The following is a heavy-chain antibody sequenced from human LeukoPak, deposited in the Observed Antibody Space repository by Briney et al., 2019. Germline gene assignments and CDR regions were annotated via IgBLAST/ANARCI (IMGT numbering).Heavy chain of an antibody. D-gene: IGHD6-13*01. Sequence: ASVKVSCKASGYTFTGYYMHWVRQAPGQGLEWMGWNNPNSGGTNYAQKFQGWVTMTRDTSISTAYMELSRLRSDDTAVYYCARDRGPMRDYSSRGVSYGMDVWGQGTTVTVSS. CDR2: NNPNSGGT. V-gene: IGHV1-2*04. CDR1: GYTFTGYY. J-gene: IGHJ6*02. CDR3: ARDRGPMRDYSSRGVSYGMDV.